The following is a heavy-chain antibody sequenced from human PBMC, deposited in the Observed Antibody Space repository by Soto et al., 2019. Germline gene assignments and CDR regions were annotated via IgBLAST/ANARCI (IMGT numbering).Heavy chain of an antibody. D-gene: IGHD3-22*01. J-gene: IGHJ4*02. Sequence: GASVKVSCKASGYTFTSYYMHWVRQAPGQGLEWMGIINPSGGSTSYAQKFQGRVTMTRDTSTSTVYMELSSLRSEDTALYYCVKGEYYYDSSGYYPFDYWGQGTLVTVSS. V-gene: IGHV1-46*01. CDR2: INPSGGST. CDR1: GYTFTSYY. CDR3: VKGEYYYDSSGYYPFDY.